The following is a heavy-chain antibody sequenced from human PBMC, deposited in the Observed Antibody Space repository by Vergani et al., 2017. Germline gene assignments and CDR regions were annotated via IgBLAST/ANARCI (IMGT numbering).Heavy chain of an antibody. CDR1: GGSFSGYY. CDR3: ARGRGGAARIYYYYYMDV. V-gene: IGHV4-34*01. CDR2: INHSGST. Sequence: QVQLQQWGAGLLKPSETLSLTCAVYGGSFSGYYWSWIRQPPGKGLEWIGEINHSGSTNYNPSLKSRVTISVDTSKNQFSLKLSPVTAGDTAVYYCARGRGGAARIYYYYYMDVWGKGTTVTVSS. J-gene: IGHJ6*03. D-gene: IGHD6-6*01.